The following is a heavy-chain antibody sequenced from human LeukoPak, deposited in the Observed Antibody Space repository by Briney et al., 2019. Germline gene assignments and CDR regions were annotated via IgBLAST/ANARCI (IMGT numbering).Heavy chain of an antibody. J-gene: IGHJ4*02. V-gene: IGHV4-59*01. D-gene: IGHD1-7*01. Sequence: SETLSLTCTVSGGSISSYYWSWIRQPPGKGLEWIGYIYYSGSTNYNPSLKSRVTISVDTSKNQFSLKLSSVTAADTAVYYCAREDSGTYPFDHWGQGTLVTVSS. CDR2: IYYSGST. CDR1: GGSISSYY. CDR3: AREDSGTYPFDH.